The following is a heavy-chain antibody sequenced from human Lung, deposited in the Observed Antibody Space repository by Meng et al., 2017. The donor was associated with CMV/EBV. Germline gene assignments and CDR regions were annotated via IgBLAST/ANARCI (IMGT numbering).Heavy chain of an antibody. Sequence: SETLSLTCSVSGGSISGYYWSWIRQPPGKGLEWVGSFYYGGSTNYNPSLKSRVTISVDTSKNQFSLKLRTVTAADTAVDYCARDLSGDWFDPWGQGTLVTVSS. V-gene: IGHV4-59*12. CDR1: GGSISGYY. CDR2: FYYGGST. CDR3: ARDLSGDWFDP. J-gene: IGHJ5*02. D-gene: IGHD3-10*01.